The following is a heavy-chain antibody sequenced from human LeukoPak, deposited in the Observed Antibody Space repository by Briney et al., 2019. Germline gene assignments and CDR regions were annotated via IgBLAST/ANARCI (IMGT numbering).Heavy chain of an antibody. CDR1: GGSFSGYY. Sequence: ASETLSLTCAVYGGSFSGYYWSWIRHPPGKGLEWIGEINHSGNTNYNPSLKSRVTISVDPSKNQFSLKLSSVTAADTAVYYCARSTSYNRAYYDFWTRNYYYYYYMDVWGKGTTVTVSS. V-gene: IGHV4-34*01. CDR2: INHSGNT. CDR3: ARSTSYNRAYYDFWTRNYYYYYYMDV. J-gene: IGHJ6*03. D-gene: IGHD3-3*01.